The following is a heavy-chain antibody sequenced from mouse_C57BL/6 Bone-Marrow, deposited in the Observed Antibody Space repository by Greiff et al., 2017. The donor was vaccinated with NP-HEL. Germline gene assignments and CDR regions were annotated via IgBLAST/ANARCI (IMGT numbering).Heavy chain of an antibody. J-gene: IGHJ4*01. CDR3: ARGPPYYGYDGVLYAMDY. D-gene: IGHD2-9*01. CDR1: GYTFTDYY. CDR2: IYPGSGNT. V-gene: IGHV1-76*01. Sequence: VKLMESGAELVRPGASVKLSCKASGYTFTDYYINWVKQRPGQGLEWIARIYPGSGNTYYNEKFKGKATLTAEKSSSTAYMQLSSLTSEDSAVYFCARGPPYYGYDGVLYAMDYWGQGTSVTVSS.